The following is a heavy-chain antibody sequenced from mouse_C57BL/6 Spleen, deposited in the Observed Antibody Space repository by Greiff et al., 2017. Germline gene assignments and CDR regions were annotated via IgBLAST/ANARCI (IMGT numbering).Heavy chain of an antibody. CDR1: GYTFTSYW. J-gene: IGHJ4*01. CDR3: AREEKPTIVTTLYYYAMDY. Sequence: VQLQQPGAELVKPGASVKMSCKASGYTFTSYWITWVKQRPGQGLEWIGDIYPGSGSTNYNEKFKSKATLTVDTSSSTAYMHLSSLTSEDSAVYYCAREEKPTIVTTLYYYAMDYWGQGTSVTVSS. D-gene: IGHD2-5*01. V-gene: IGHV1-55*01. CDR2: IYPGSGST.